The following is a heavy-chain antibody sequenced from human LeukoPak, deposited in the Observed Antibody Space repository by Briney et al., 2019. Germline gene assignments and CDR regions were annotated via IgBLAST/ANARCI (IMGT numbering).Heavy chain of an antibody. CDR2: ISGSGGST. CDR1: GFTFSSYA. D-gene: IGHD6-19*01. J-gene: IGHJ4*02. Sequence: PGGSLRLSCAASGFTFSSYAMSWVRQAPGKGLEWVSAISGSGGSTYYADSVKGRFTISGDNSKNTLYLQMNSLRAEDTAVYYCAKAALVGYSSGWYYFDYWGQGTLVTVSS. CDR3: AKAALVGYSSGWYYFDY. V-gene: IGHV3-23*01.